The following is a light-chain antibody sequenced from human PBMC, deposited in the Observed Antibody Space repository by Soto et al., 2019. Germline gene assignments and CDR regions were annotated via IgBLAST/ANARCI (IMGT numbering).Light chain of an antibody. Sequence: IPMTQSPSSLSASVGDRVTITCRASQGIRNELSWFQQRPGNAPTLLISAASRLQSGVPPRFSGSGSGTQFTLTISGLQPDDFATYYCQQYESFSATFGPGTKV. J-gene: IGKJ1*01. CDR1: QGIRNE. CDR3: QQYESFSAT. V-gene: IGKV1-17*01. CDR2: AAS.